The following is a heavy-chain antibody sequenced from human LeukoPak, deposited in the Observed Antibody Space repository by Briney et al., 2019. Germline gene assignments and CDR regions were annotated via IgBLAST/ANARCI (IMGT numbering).Heavy chain of an antibody. Sequence: GASVKVSCKASGYTFTGYYMHWVRQAPGQGLESMGWINPNSGGTNYAQKFQGRVTMTRDTSISTAYMELSRLRSDDTAVYYCASGSTSHYYYYYMDVWGKGTTVTISS. CDR2: INPNSGGT. D-gene: IGHD2-2*01. CDR1: GYTFTGYY. CDR3: ASGSTSHYYYYYMDV. J-gene: IGHJ6*03. V-gene: IGHV1-2*02.